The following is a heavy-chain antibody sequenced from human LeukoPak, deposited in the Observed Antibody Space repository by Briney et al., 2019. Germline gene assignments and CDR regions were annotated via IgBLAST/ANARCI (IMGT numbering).Heavy chain of an antibody. D-gene: IGHD3-10*01. J-gene: IGHJ3*02. CDR3: AREWRGVGAFDI. V-gene: IGHV4-30-4*01. CDR1: RGSISSGDSN. Sequence: SETLSLTCTVSRGSISSGDSNWGWIRQAPGKGLEWIGYIYYSGDTFYNPSLKSRVTISLDTSKNQFSLNLNSVTAADTAVYYCAREWRGVGAFDIWGLGTMVTVSS. CDR2: IYYSGDT.